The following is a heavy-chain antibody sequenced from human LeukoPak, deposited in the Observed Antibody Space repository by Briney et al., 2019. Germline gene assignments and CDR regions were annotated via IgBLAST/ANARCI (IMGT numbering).Heavy chain of an antibody. CDR3: ARGNRWGYGYRIWKLSHFDY. Sequence: ASVKVSCKASGYTFTSYDINWVRQAPGQGLEWMGWMNPNSGNTCYAQKFQGRVTMTRNTSITTAYMQLSSLRSEDTAVYYCARGNRWGYGYRIWKLSHFDYWGQGTLVTVSS. CDR1: GYTFTSYD. CDR2: MNPNSGNT. D-gene: IGHD2-2*03. V-gene: IGHV1-8*01. J-gene: IGHJ4*02.